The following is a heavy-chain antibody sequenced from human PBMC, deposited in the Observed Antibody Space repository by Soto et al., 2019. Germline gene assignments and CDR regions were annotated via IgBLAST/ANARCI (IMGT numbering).Heavy chain of an antibody. J-gene: IGHJ5*02. Sequence: QVQLQESGPGLVKPSETLSLTCTVSGGSISSYYWSWIRQPPGKGLEWIGYIYYSGSTNYNPSLKRRVTISVDTSKNQFSLKLSSVTAADTAVYYCASGSAYPMWAFDPWGQGTLVTVSS. CDR3: ASGSAYPMWAFDP. V-gene: IGHV4-59*01. CDR2: IYYSGST. CDR1: GGSISSYY. D-gene: IGHD1-26*01.